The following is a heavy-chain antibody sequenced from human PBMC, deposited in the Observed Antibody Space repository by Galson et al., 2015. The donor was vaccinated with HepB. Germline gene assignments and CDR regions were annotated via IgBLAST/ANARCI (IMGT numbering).Heavy chain of an antibody. V-gene: IGHV1-69*13. CDR3: ARDRYGGWDGYKTHVDY. CDR2: IIPIFGTA. CDR1: GGTFSSYA. J-gene: IGHJ4*02. Sequence: SVKVSCKASGGTFSSYAISWVRQAPGQGLEWMGGIIPIFGTANYAQKFQGRVTITADESTSTAYMELSSLRSEDTAVYYCARDRYGGWDGYKTHVDYWGQGTLVTVSS. D-gene: IGHD5-24*01.